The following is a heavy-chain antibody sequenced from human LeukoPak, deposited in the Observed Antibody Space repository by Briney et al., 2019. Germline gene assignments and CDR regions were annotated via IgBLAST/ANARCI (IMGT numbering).Heavy chain of an antibody. CDR3: ASLGWLLHRSYDY. V-gene: IGHV1-69*01. D-gene: IGHD3-22*01. Sequence: SVKVSCKASGGTFSSYAISWVRQAPGQGLEWMGGIIPIFGTANYAQKFQGRVTITADESTSTAYMELSSLRSEDTAVYYCASLGWLLHRSYDYWGQGTLVAVSS. J-gene: IGHJ4*02. CDR1: GGTFSSYA. CDR2: IIPIFGTA.